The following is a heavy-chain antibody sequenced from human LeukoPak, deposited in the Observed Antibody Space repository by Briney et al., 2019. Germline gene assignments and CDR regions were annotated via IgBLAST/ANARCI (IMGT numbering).Heavy chain of an antibody. J-gene: IGHJ5*02. CDR3: ATENWFDP. CDR1: GYTFTSYD. Sequence: ASVEVSCKASGYTFTSYDINWVRQATGQGLEWMGWMNPNSGNTGYAQKFQGRVTMTEDTSTDTAYMELSSLRSEDTAVYYCATENWFDPWGQGTLVTVSS. V-gene: IGHV1-8*01. CDR2: MNPNSGNT.